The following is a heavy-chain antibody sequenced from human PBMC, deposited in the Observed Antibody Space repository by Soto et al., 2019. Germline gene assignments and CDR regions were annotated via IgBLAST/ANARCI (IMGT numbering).Heavy chain of an antibody. Sequence: PSETLCLTCTVSGGSISSYYWSWIRQPPGKVLEWIGYIYYIGSTNYNPSLKSRVTISVDTSKNQFSLKLSSVTSSYSAVYYCARFNWYFDLWGRGTLVTVSS. CDR1: GGSISSYY. CDR3: ARFNWYFDL. CDR2: IYYIGST. V-gene: IGHV4-59*08. J-gene: IGHJ2*01.